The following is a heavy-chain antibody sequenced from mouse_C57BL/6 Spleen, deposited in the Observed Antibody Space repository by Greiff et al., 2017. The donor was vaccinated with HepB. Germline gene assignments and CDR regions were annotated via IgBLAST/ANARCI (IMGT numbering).Heavy chain of an antibody. CDR2: ISYDGSN. Sequence: QLQQSGPGLVKPSQSLSLTCSVTGYSITSGYYWNWIRQFPGNKLEWMGYISYDGSNNYNPSLKNRISITRDTSKNQVFLKLNSVTTEDTATYDCARGTGTGFDYWGQGTTLTVSS. V-gene: IGHV3-6*01. D-gene: IGHD4-1*01. J-gene: IGHJ2*01. CDR1: GYSITSGYY. CDR3: ARGTGTGFDY.